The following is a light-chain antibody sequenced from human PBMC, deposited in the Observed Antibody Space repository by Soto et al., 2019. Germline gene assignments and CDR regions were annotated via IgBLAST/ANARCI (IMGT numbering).Light chain of an antibody. CDR2: GAS. CDR1: QGISNN. CDR3: LQHDSYPRT. J-gene: IGKJ1*01. Sequence: DIQMTQSPSAMSASVGARVTITCRSSQGISNNLAWFQQKPGKVPKRLIYGASSLQSGVPSRFSGSGSGAEFTLTISSLQPEDFAAYYCLQHDSYPRTFGQGTKVEIK. V-gene: IGKV1-17*03.